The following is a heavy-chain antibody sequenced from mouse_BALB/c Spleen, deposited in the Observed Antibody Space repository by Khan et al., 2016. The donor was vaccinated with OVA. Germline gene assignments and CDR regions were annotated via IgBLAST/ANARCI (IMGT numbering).Heavy chain of an antibody. CDR3: AREGSSISYAMDY. J-gene: IGHJ4*01. CDR2: ISDSGST. D-gene: IGHD1-1*01. V-gene: IGHV3-2*02. CDR1: GYSFTSDYA. Sequence: EVQLQESGPGLVKPSQSLSLTCTVSGYSFTSDYAWNWIRQLPGNILEWMGYISDSGSTYYKPALKSRISITRDTSKNQFFLKLNSVATDDTDTDACAREGSSISYAMDYWGQGTSVTVSS.